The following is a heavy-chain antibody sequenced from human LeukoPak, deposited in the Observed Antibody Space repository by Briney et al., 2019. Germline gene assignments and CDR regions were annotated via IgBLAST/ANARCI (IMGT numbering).Heavy chain of an antibody. CDR1: GFTFNNYG. CDR3: AKDRGVGVKAIDY. V-gene: IGHV3-23*01. Sequence: GGALRLSCAASGFTFNNYGMSWVRQAPGKGLEWVSSISGSGGNTYYADSVKGRFAISRDNSKNTLYLQMNSLRAEDTAVYYCAKDRGVGVKAIDYWGQGTLVTVSS. D-gene: IGHD1-26*01. J-gene: IGHJ4*02. CDR2: ISGSGGNT.